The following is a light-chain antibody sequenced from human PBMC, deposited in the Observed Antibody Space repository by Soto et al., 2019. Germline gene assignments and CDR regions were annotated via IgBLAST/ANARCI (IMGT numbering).Light chain of an antibody. V-gene: IGKV1-5*03. CDR1: QSIGAS. CDR3: QQYNSSPLT. Sequence: DIQMTQSPSTLYASVGDRVTITCRASQSIGASLAWFQQKPGKAPNLLIYKASSLESGVPSRFSGSGSGTEFTITISTLQPDDFATYYCQQYNSSPLTFGGGTKVEIK. J-gene: IGKJ4*01. CDR2: KAS.